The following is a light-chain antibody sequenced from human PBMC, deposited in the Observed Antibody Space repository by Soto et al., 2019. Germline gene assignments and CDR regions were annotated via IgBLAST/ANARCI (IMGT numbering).Light chain of an antibody. CDR1: QSVSSSY. CDR3: QQHGSSPPSWT. J-gene: IGKJ1*01. CDR2: GAS. Sequence: ETVLTQSPGTLSLSPGERATLFCRASQSVSSSYLAWYQQKPGQAPRLLIYGASSRATGIPDRFSGSGSGTDFTHTISRLEPEDFAVYYCQQHGSSPPSWTFGQGTKVEIK. V-gene: IGKV3-20*01.